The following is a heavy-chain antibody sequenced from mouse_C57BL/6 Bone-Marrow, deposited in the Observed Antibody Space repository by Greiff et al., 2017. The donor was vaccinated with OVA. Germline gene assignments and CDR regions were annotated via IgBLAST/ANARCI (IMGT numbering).Heavy chain of an antibody. CDR1: GYTFTSYW. J-gene: IGHJ2*01. CDR2: IYPGSGST. V-gene: IGHV1-55*01. CDR3: ARGPTVVATRFDY. Sequence: QVQLQQSGAELVKPGASVKMSCKASGYTFTSYWITWVKQRPGQGLEWIGDIYPGSGSTNYNEKFKSKATLTVDTSSSTAYMQLSSLTSEDSAVYYCARGPTVVATRFDYWGQGTTLTVSS. D-gene: IGHD1-1*01.